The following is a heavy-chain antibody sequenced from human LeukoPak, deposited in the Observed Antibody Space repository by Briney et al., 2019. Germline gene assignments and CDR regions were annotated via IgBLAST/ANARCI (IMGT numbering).Heavy chain of an antibody. V-gene: IGHV1-69*05. CDR2: IIPIFGTA. D-gene: IGHD3-22*01. Sequence: GASVKVSCKASGGTFSSYAISWVRQAPGQGLEWMGRIIPIFGTANYAQKFQGRVTITTDESTSTAYTELSSLRSEDTAVYYCARGGYYDSSSPFDYWGQGTLVTVSS. CDR3: ARGGYYDSSSPFDY. CDR1: GGTFSSYA. J-gene: IGHJ4*02.